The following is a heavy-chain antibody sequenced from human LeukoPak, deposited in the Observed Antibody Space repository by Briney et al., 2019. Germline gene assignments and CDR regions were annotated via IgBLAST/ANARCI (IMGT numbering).Heavy chain of an antibody. D-gene: IGHD3-10*01. Sequence: ETLSLTCTVSGGSISSYYMSWVRQAPGKGLEWVSVIYSGGSTYYADSVKGRFTISRDNSKNTLYLQMNSLRAEDTAVYYCARAPRAPVITMVRGVIPGFDYWGQGTLVTVSS. V-gene: IGHV3-53*01. CDR1: GGSISSYY. J-gene: IGHJ4*02. CDR3: ARAPRAPVITMVRGVIPGFDY. CDR2: IYSGGST.